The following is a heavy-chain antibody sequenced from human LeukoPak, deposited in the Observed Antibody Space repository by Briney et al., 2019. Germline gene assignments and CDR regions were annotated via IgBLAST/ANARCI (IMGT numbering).Heavy chain of an antibody. CDR2: IYHSEST. V-gene: IGHV4-4*02. CDR3: ATNREYLSSGQNIDY. J-gene: IGHJ4*02. CDR1: GGSMSRSNW. Sequence: SGTLSLTCTISGGSMSRSNWWSWVRQTPGKGLEWIGEIYHSESTSYNPSLKSRVTISVDKSKNQFSLKLTSVTAADTAVYYCATNREYLSSGQNIDYWGQGILVTVSS. D-gene: IGHD2/OR15-2a*01.